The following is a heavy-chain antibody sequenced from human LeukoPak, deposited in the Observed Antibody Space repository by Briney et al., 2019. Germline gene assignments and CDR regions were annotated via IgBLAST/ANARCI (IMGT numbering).Heavy chain of an antibody. CDR1: GYTFTEYC. D-gene: IGHD1/OR15-1a*01. J-gene: IGHJ4*02. Sequence: GASVKVYCKASGYTFTEYCLHWVRQAPGQGLEWMGWINPKSGGTSYAQKFQGRVTMTRDTSISTAYMELSGLSFDDTAMYYCARVGTTHCWGQGTLVTVPS. CDR3: ARVGTTHC. CDR2: INPKSGGT. V-gene: IGHV1-2*02.